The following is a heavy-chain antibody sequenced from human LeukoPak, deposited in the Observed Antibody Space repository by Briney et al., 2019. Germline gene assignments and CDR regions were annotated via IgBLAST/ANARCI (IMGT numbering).Heavy chain of an antibody. CDR1: GFTFSSYW. Sequence: GGSLRLSCAASGFTFSSYWMSWVRQAPGKGLEWVANIKQDGSEKYYVDSVKGRFTISRDNAKNSLYLQMNSLRAEDTAVYYCARGIIVGATRGENDNWFDPWGQGTLVTVSS. V-gene: IGHV3-7*01. J-gene: IGHJ5*02. CDR3: ARGIIVGATRGENDNWFDP. CDR2: IKQDGSEK. D-gene: IGHD1-26*01.